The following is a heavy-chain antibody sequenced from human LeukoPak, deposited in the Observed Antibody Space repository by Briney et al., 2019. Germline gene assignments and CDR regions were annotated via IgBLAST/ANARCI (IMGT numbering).Heavy chain of an antibody. Sequence: GGSLRLSCAASGFTFSSYSMNWVRQVPGKGLEWVSSISSISSYIYYADPVKGRFTISRDNAKNSLYLQMNSLRAEDTAVYYCAELGITMIGGVWGKGTAVTISS. CDR1: GFTFSSYS. CDR3: AELGITMIGGV. CDR2: ISSISSYI. V-gene: IGHV3-21*01. J-gene: IGHJ6*04. D-gene: IGHD3-10*02.